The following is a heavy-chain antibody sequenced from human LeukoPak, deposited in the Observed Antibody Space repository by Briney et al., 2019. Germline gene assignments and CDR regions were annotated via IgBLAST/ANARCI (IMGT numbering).Heavy chain of an antibody. CDR3: AKRGSCSTTSCYFDC. J-gene: IGHJ4*02. CDR1: GFTFSNYA. V-gene: IGHV3-23*01. Sequence: PGGSLRLSCAASGFTFSNYAMSWVRQAPGKGLEWVSAIRRSGVTTYYADSVKGRFTISRDNSKNTLYLQMNSLRDEDTAVYYCAKRGSCSTTSCYFDCWGQGTLVTVSS. D-gene: IGHD2-2*01. CDR2: IRRSGVTT.